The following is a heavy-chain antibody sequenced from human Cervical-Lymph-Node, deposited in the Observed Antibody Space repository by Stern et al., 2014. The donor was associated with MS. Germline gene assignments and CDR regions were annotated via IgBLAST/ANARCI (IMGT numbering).Heavy chain of an antibody. V-gene: IGHV2-5*02. CDR2: IYWDDDK. D-gene: IGHD3-22*01. Sequence: ESGPTLVKPTQTLTLTCTFSGFSLSTSGVGVGWIRQPPGKALEWLALIYWDDDKRYSPSLKSRLTITKDTSKNQVVLTMTNMDPVDTATYYCAHFKPGSGYYAAEYFQHWGQGTLVTVSS. CDR3: AHFKPGSGYYAAEYFQH. CDR1: GFSLSTSGVG. J-gene: IGHJ1*01.